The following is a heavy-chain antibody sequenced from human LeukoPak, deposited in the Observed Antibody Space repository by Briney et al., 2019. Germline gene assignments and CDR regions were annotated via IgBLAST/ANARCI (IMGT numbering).Heavy chain of an antibody. V-gene: IGHV3-23*01. J-gene: IGHJ4*02. Sequence: GGSLRLSCAASGFTFSNYVMNWVRQAPGKGLEWVSSISGSGGSTYFAGSVKGRVTISRDNSKNTMYMQMNSLRVEDTAVYYCAKGGQNYDFWRFDYWGQGSLVTVSS. CDR3: AKGGQNYDFWRFDY. D-gene: IGHD3-3*01. CDR2: ISGSGGST. CDR1: GFTFSNYV.